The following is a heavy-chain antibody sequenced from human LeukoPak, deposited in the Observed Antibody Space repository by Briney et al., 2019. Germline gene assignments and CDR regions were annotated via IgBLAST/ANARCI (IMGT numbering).Heavy chain of an antibody. Sequence: SETLSLTCAVYGGSFSGYYWSWIRQPPGKGLEWIGEINHSGSTNYNPSLKSRVTISVDTSKNQFSLKLSSVTAADTAVYYCARGGNTYYDMPDNWFDPWGQGTLVTVSS. CDR2: INHSGST. CDR1: GGSFSGYY. J-gene: IGHJ5*02. V-gene: IGHV4-34*01. D-gene: IGHD3-9*01. CDR3: ARGGNTYYDMPDNWFDP.